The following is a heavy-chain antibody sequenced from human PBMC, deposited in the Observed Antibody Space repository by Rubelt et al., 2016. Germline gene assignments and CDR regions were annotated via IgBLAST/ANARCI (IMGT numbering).Heavy chain of an antibody. CDR1: GGSFSGYY. CDR2: INHSGST. D-gene: IGHD4-11*01. CDR3: AGGPVTTPDYYYGMDV. V-gene: IGHV4-34*01. J-gene: IGHJ6*02. Sequence: QVQLQQWGAGLLKPSETLSLTCAVYGGSFSGYYWSWIRKHPGKGLGWIGGINHSGSTKYNPSLKSRVTISVDKSKNQFSLRLSSVTAADTAVYYCAGGPVTTPDYYYGMDVWGQGTTVTVSS.